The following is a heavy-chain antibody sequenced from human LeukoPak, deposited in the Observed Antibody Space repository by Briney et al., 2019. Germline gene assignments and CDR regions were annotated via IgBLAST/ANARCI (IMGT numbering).Heavy chain of an antibody. Sequence: SETLSLTCAVYGGSFSGYYWSWIRQPPGKGLEWIGEINHSGSTNYNPSLKSRVTISADTSKNQFSLKLSSVTAADTAVYYCARGGRDYGDYPLFQHWGQGTLVTVSS. CDR3: ARGGRDYGDYPLFQH. J-gene: IGHJ1*01. CDR2: INHSGST. V-gene: IGHV4-34*01. D-gene: IGHD4-17*01. CDR1: GGSFSGYY.